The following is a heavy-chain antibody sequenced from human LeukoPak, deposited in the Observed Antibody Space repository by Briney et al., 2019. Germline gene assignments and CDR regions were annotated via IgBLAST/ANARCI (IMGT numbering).Heavy chain of an antibody. CDR1: GFTFSTYA. J-gene: IGHJ4*02. CDR3: ARVAGTKCFDY. D-gene: IGHD6-19*01. Sequence: PGGSLRLSCAASGFTFSTYAVSWVRQAPGKGLEWVSSISGSGGSTSYADSVKGRFTISRDNSKNTLYLQMNSLRAEDTAIYYSARVAGTKCFDYWGQGTLVTVSS. CDR2: ISGSGGST. V-gene: IGHV3-23*01.